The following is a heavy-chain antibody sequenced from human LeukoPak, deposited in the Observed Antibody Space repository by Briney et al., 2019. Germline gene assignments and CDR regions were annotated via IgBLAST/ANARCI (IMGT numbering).Heavy chain of an antibody. CDR3: AKDDGGEYHLFDS. CDR2: IVVTGGVT. J-gene: IGHJ4*02. Sequence: PGGSLRLSCAASGFTVSSNYMSWVRQAPGKGLEWVSTIVVTGGVTYYADSVTGRFTISRDNSKNILYLHLNSLRVEDTTVYYCAKDDGGEYHLFDSWGQGTLVTVSS. D-gene: IGHD6-6*01. V-gene: IGHV3-23*01. CDR1: GFTVSSNY.